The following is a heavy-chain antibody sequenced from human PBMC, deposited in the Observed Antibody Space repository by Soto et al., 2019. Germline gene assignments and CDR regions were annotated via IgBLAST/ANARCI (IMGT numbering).Heavy chain of an antibody. CDR2: IYYSGST. J-gene: IGHJ4*02. CDR3: ARVSRYCSGGSCYRSGDY. D-gene: IGHD2-15*01. Sequence: QVQLQESGPGLVKPSQTLSLTCTVSGGSINSGDYYWSWIRQPPGKGLEWIGYIYYSGSTYYNPXXKSRVTISVDXXQXQXXLKLSSVTAADTAVYYCARVSRYCSGGSCYRSGDYWGQGTLVTVSS. CDR1: GGSINSGDYY. V-gene: IGHV4-30-4*01.